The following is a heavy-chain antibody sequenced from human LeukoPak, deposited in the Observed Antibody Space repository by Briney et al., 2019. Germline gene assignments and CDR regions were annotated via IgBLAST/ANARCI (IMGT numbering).Heavy chain of an antibody. J-gene: IGHJ4*02. CDR1: GYTFTSYA. Sequence: ASVKVSCKASGYTFTSYAMHWVRQAPGQRLEWMGWINAGNGNTKYSQKFQGRVTITRDTSASTAYMELSSLRSEDTAVYYCASAPSGGSYYYYFDYWGQGTLVTVSS. D-gene: IGHD1-26*01. CDR3: ASAPSGGSYYYYFDY. V-gene: IGHV1-3*01. CDR2: INAGNGNT.